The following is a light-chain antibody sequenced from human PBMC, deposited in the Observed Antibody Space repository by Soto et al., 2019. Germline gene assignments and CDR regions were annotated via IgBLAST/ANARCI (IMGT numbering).Light chain of an antibody. J-gene: IGKJ4*01. V-gene: IGKV3-15*01. CDR1: QSVSSN. CDR2: GAS. CDR3: QQYNNWPPLT. Sequence: EIVMTQSPATLSVSPGERATLSCRASQSVSSNLAWYQQKPGQAPRLLIYGASTRATGIPARFSGSGSGTEFTLTXXSLQSEDFAVYYCQQYNNWPPLTFGGGTKVEIK.